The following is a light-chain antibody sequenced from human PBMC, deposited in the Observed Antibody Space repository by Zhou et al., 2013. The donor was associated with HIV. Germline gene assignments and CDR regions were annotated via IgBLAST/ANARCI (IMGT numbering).Light chain of an antibody. Sequence: EVLMTQSPVTLSVSPGETATLSCRASQNVDKNLAWYQHKPGQAPRLVIFAASTRATGIPARFSGSGSGTDFTLTISRLEPEDFAVYYCQQYGTSLLTFGGGTKVEIK. CDR2: AAS. CDR3: QQYGTSLLT. V-gene: IGKV3-15*01. J-gene: IGKJ4*01. CDR1: QNVDKN.